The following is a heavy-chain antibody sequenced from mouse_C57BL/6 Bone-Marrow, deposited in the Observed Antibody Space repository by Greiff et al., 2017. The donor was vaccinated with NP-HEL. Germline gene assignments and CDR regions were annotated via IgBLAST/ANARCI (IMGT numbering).Heavy chain of an antibody. V-gene: IGHV14-4*01. CDR2: IDPENGDT. D-gene: IGHD2-4*01. J-gene: IGHJ3*01. Sequence: EVQRVESGAELVRPGASVKLSCTASGFNIKDDYMHWVKQRPEQGLEWIGWIDPENGDTEYASKFQGKATITADTSSNTAYLQLSSLTSEDTAVYYCTTADYDVWFAYWGQGALVTVSA. CDR1: GFNIKDDY. CDR3: TTADYDVWFAY.